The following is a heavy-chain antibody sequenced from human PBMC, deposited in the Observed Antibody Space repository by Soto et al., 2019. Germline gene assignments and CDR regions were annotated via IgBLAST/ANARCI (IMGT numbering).Heavy chain of an antibody. J-gene: IGHJ4*02. CDR1: GFPFSSYA. CDR2: ISYDGSNT. Sequence: QVQLVDSGGGVVQPGRSLRLSCAASGFPFSSYAIHWVRQAPGKGLEWVAFISYDGSNTYYADSVRGRFSVSRDNSNNALELQMNSLRAEDTAVYYFARSRGGDGYNPLGYWGQGTLVTVSS. CDR3: ARSRGGDGYNPLGY. D-gene: IGHD2-21*01. V-gene: IGHV3-30-3*01.